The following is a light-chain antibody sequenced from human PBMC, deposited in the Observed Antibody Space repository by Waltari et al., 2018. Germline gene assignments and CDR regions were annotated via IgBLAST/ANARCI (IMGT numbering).Light chain of an antibody. Sequence: QSGLTQPPSVSKGLRQTATLTCTGDSNNVGHEGAAWVHQDQGHPPKPLCDRNNNRPSGISEKFSASRSGDTASLTITGLQPEDEADYYCSAWDRSLSAWVCGGGTKLTVL. CDR1: SNNVGHEG. J-gene: IGLJ3*02. V-gene: IGLV10-54*04. CDR3: SAWDRSLSAWV. CDR2: RNN.